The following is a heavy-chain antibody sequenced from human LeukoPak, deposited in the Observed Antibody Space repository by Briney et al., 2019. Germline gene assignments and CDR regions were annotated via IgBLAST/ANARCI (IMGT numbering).Heavy chain of an antibody. J-gene: IGHJ5*02. V-gene: IGHV4-38-2*02. Sequence: SETLSLTCVVSGYSISSGYLWAWIRQSPGKGLEWIGSIYHSGSAHYNPSLKSRVTISLETSKNQFSLKLFSVTAADAAAYYCARDPRWLTPDCTTTSCYENYSDPWGQGTLVTVSS. CDR3: ARDPRWLTPDCTTTSCYENYSDP. CDR2: IYHSGSA. D-gene: IGHD2-2*01. CDR1: GYSISSGYL.